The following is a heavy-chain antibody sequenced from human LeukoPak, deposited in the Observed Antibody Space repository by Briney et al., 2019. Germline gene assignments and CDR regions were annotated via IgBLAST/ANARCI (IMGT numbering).Heavy chain of an antibody. Sequence: SETLSLTCTVSGGSISSYYWSWIRQPPGKGLEWIGYIYYSGSTNYNPSLKSRVTISVDTSKNQFSLKLSSVTAADTAVYYCARDGRGLGFYYYYMDVWGKGTTVTVSS. CDR1: GGSISSYY. CDR2: IYYSGST. V-gene: IGHV4-59*01. J-gene: IGHJ6*03. CDR3: ARDGRGLGFYYYYMDV.